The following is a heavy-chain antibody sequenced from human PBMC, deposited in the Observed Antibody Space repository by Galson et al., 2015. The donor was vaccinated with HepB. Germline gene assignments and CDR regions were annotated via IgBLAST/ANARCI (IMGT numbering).Heavy chain of an antibody. CDR2: IGPSTTAI. J-gene: IGHJ6*02. CDR1: TFIFSTYS. CDR3: ASSAGTSGYYYYIMDV. Sequence: SLRLSCAASTFIFSTYSMNWVRQAPGKGLEWIAYIGPSTTAIYYADSVKGRFTISRDNSKNTSYLQMNSLRAEDTAVYYCASSAGTSGYYYYIMDVWGQGTTVTVSS. V-gene: IGHV3-48*01. D-gene: IGHD3-10*01.